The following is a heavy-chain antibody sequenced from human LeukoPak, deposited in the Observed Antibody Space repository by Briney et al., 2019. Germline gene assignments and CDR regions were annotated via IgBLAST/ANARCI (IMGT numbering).Heavy chain of an antibody. Sequence: GGSLRLSCAASGFTVSSNYMSWVRQAPGKGLEWVSVISSGGSTYYADSVKGRFTISRDNPKNTLYLQMNSLRAEDTAVYYCARDIGYCSGGSCYSHYYGMDVWGQGTTVTVSS. V-gene: IGHV3-53*01. D-gene: IGHD2-15*01. CDR2: ISSGGST. CDR3: ARDIGYCSGGSCYSHYYGMDV. J-gene: IGHJ6*02. CDR1: GFTVSSNY.